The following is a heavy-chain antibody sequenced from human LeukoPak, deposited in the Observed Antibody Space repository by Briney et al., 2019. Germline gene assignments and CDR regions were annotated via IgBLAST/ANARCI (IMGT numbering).Heavy chain of an antibody. D-gene: IGHD2-2*01. V-gene: IGHV3-30-3*01. J-gene: IGHJ3*02. CDR2: ISYDGSNK. CDR3: AREYCSSTSCYAPGVSALDI. Sequence: GGSLRLSCAASGFTFNSYAMSWVRQAPGKGLEWVAVISYDGSNKYYADSAKGRFTISRDNSKNTLYLQMNSLRAEDTAVYYCAREYCSSTSCYAPGVSALDIWGQGTMVTVSS. CDR1: GFTFNSYA.